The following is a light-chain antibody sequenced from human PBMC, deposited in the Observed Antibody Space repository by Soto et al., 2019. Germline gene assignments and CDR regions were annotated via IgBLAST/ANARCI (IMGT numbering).Light chain of an antibody. V-gene: IGKV2-28*01. CDR1: QRLLHSNGYNY. J-gene: IGKJ1*01. CDR2: LDS. Sequence: IVMTQSPLSLTVTPGEPASISCRSSQRLLHSNGYNYLEWCLQKPGQSPQLLINLDSDRASGVPDRFSGSGSGTDFTLKISRVEAEDVGLYYCMQSLETPWTFGQGTKVDIK. CDR3: MQSLETPWT.